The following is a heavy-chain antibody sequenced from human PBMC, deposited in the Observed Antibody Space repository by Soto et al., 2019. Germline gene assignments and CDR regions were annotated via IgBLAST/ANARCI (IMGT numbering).Heavy chain of an antibody. J-gene: IGHJ6*02. CDR3: VKDEGIEAMDV. CDR2: ITSSGSYV. V-gene: IGHV3-21*01. Sequence: GGSLSLSCVTSGFTFSRNTMNWVRQAPGKGLEWVASITSSGSYVYYADSVKGRFSASRDNAKNSLSLQMDSLRPDDTAIYFCVKDEGIEAMDVWGQGTTVTVSS. D-gene: IGHD3-3*02. CDR1: GFTFSRNT.